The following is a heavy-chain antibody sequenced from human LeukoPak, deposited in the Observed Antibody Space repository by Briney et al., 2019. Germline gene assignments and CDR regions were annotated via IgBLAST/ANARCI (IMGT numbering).Heavy chain of an antibody. CDR2: INSDGSSI. CDR1: GFTFSSYW. J-gene: IGHJ4*02. CDR3: ASWYQLLSY. D-gene: IGHD2-2*01. Sequence: GGALRLSCAASGFTFSSYWMHWVRQAPGKGLVWVSRINSDGSSISYADSVKGRFTISRDNAKNTLYLQMNSLRPEDTAVYYCASWYQLLSYWGQGTLVTVSS. V-gene: IGHV3-74*01.